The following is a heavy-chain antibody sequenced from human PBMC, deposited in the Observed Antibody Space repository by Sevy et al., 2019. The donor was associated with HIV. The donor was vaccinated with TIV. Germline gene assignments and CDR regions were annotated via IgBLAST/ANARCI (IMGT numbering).Heavy chain of an antibody. D-gene: IGHD3-3*02. J-gene: IGHJ3*02. CDR3: ARLTFYYAFDI. CDR1: GFTFSDHY. CDR2: TTNKGNSYTR. Sequence: GGSLRLSCVASGFTFSDHYMDWVRQAPGKGLEWVGRTTNKGNSYTREYAASVKGRFTISRDDSKNSLFLQMNGLKTEDTAVYYCARLTFYYAFDIWGQGTMVTVSS. V-gene: IGHV3-72*01.